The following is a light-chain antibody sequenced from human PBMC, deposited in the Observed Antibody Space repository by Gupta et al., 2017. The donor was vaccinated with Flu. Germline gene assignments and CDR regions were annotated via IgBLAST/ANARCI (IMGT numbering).Light chain of an antibody. CDR3: QVLNSKSDHPV. CDR1: NIGSEV. Sequence: SYILTQPNKVSVAQGQMGRITCGGDNIGSEVVHWYQRKTGQAPVLVIYDDSERPSGIPELFSGSDSVNMATLTITAVEAGDEADYFCQVLNSKSDHPVFGSGTSLTVL. J-gene: IGLJ1*01. V-gene: IGLV3-21*02. CDR2: DDS.